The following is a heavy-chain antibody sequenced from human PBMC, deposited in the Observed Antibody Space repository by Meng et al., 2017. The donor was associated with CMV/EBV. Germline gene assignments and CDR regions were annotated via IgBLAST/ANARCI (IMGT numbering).Heavy chain of an antibody. Sequence: QRQGSGPGLVKPSETLSPTCTVSGGSISSSSYYWGWIRQPPGKGLEWIGSIYYSGSTYYNPSLKSRVTISVDTSKNQFSLKLSSVTAADTAVYYCASIVGAQDYWGQGTLVTVSS. J-gene: IGHJ4*02. CDR2: IYYSGST. CDR1: GGSISSSSYY. V-gene: IGHV4-39*07. CDR3: ASIVGAQDY. D-gene: IGHD1-26*01.